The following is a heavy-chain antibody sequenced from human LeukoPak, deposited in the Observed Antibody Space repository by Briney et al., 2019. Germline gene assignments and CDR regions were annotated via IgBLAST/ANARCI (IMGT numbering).Heavy chain of an antibody. J-gene: IGHJ4*02. D-gene: IGHD1-26*01. Sequence: SETLSLTCAVYGGSFSGYYWSWIRQPAGKGLEWIGEINHSGSTNYNPSLKRPVTKSADTSTNQFSLKLSSVTAADPPMYHCVRASGSYPLWGQGTLVTVSS. CDR1: GGSFSGYY. CDR2: INHSGST. V-gene: IGHV4-34*01. CDR3: VRASGSYPL.